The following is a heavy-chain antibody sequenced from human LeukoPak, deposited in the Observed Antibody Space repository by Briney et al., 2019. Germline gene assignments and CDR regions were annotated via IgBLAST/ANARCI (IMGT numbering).Heavy chain of an antibody. V-gene: IGHV3-53*01. CDR1: GFTVSNNY. Sequence: GGSLRLSCAASGFTVSNNYMSWVRQAPGKGLEWVSVIYSGGSTYYADSVKGRFTISRDNSKNTLYLQMNSLRAEDTAVYYCAKGGGDGYNWGYYFDYWGQRTLVTVSS. CDR2: IYSGGST. J-gene: IGHJ4*02. CDR3: AKGGGDGYNWGYYFDY. D-gene: IGHD5-24*01.